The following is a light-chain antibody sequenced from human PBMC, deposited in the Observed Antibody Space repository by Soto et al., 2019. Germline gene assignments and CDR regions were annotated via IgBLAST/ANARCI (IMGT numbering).Light chain of an antibody. Sequence: VMTQSPATLSVSLGESATLSCRASQSVDGYLAWYQQKPGQAPRLLIYGASTRATGVTARFRGGGSGTEFTLTISSLQSEDSAVYYCQQYHKWPPITFGQGTRLEIK. V-gene: IGKV3-15*01. CDR3: QQYHKWPPIT. J-gene: IGKJ5*01. CDR2: GAS. CDR1: QSVDGY.